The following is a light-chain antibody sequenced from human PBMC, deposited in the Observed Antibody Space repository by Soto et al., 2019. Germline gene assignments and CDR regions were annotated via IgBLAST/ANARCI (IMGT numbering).Light chain of an antibody. V-gene: IGLV2-8*01. Sequence: QSVLTQPPSASGSPGQSVTISCTGTSSDVGGYNYVSWYQHHPGKAPKLMLYEVSQRPSGVPDRFSGSKSANTASLTVSGLQAEDEADYYYSSYAGNNNYVFGTGTKLTVL. J-gene: IGLJ1*01. CDR3: SSYAGNNNYV. CDR1: SSDVGGYNY. CDR2: EVS.